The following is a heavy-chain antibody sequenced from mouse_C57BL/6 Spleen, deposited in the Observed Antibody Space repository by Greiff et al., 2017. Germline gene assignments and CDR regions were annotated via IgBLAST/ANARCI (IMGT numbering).Heavy chain of an antibody. J-gene: IGHJ2*01. CDR1: GFTFSSYA. V-gene: IGHV5-9-1*02. Sequence: LKQSGEGLVKPGGSLKLSCAASGFTFSSYAMSWVRQTPEKRLEWVAYISSGGDYIYYADTVKGRFTISRDNARNTLYLQMSSLKSEDTAMYYCTRDSRDGHYFDYWGQGTTLTVSS. CDR3: TRDSRDGHYFDY. D-gene: IGHD2-3*01. CDR2: ISSGGDYI.